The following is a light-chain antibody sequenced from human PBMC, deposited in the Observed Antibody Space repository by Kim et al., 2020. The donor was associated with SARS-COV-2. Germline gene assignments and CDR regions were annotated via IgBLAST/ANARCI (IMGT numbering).Light chain of an antibody. CDR2: DVS. Sequence: GQSITISCTGTSSNIGGYNSVSWIQQHPGTAPKLMIYDVSNRPSGISNRFFGSKSGNTASLTISGLQAEDEADYYCSSYTSSTTVVFGGGTQLTVL. CDR1: SSNIGGYNS. J-gene: IGLJ2*01. CDR3: SSYTSSTTVV. V-gene: IGLV2-14*03.